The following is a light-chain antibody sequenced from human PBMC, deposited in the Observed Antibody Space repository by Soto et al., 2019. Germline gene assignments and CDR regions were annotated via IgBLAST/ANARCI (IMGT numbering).Light chain of an antibody. Sequence: QSVLTQPASVSGSPGQSITISCTGTSSDVGGYNYVSWYQQHPGKAPKLMIYEVSNRPSGVSNRFSGSKSGNTASLTISGLQAEDGADYYCSSYTSSGTVVFGGGTKLTVL. CDR2: EVS. CDR1: SSDVGGYNY. CDR3: SSYTSSGTVV. J-gene: IGLJ2*01. V-gene: IGLV2-14*01.